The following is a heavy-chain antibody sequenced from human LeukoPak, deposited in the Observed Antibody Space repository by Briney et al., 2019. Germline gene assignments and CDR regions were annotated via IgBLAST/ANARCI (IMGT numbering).Heavy chain of an antibody. Sequence: PGGSLRLSCAASGFTFSSYAMSWVRQAPGKGLEWVSAISGSGGSTYYADSVKGRFTISRDNSKNTLYLQMNSLRAEDTAVYYCARDLVTRLNQYYDFWRFDPWGQGTLVTVSS. CDR2: ISGSGGST. CDR1: GFTFSSYA. D-gene: IGHD3-3*01. V-gene: IGHV3-23*01. J-gene: IGHJ5*02. CDR3: ARDLVTRLNQYYDFWRFDP.